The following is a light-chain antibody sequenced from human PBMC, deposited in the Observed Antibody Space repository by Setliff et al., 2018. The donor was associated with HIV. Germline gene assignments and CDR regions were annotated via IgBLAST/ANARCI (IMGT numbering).Light chain of an antibody. Sequence: QSVLTQPPSVSGTPGQRVTISCTGSSSNFGAGYDVHWYQQLPGTAPKLLISGNNNRPSGVPDRFSGSKSGTSASLAITGLQAENEADYYCQSYDSSLSAYGFGTGTKV. V-gene: IGLV1-40*01. J-gene: IGLJ1*01. CDR3: QSYDSSLSAYG. CDR2: GNN. CDR1: SSNFGAGYD.